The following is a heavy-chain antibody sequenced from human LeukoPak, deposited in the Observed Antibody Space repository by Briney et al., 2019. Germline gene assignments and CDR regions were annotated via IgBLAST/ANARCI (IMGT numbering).Heavy chain of an antibody. CDR3: ARDFNDILTGRSPADYYMDV. Sequence: ASVKVSCKASGYTFTGYYMHWVRQAPGQGLEWMGWINPNSGGTNYAQKFQGRVTMTRDTSISTAYMELSRLRSDDTAVYYCARDFNDILTGRSPADYYMDVWGKGATVTISS. J-gene: IGHJ6*03. CDR2: INPNSGGT. D-gene: IGHD3-9*01. V-gene: IGHV1-2*02. CDR1: GYTFTGYY.